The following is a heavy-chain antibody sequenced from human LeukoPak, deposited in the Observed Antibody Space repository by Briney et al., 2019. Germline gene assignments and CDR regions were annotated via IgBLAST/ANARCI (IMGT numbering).Heavy chain of an antibody. CDR3: ARGGGAFCGNECHRNFDY. CDR2: IYSGAGT. Sequence: GGSLRLSCAASGFTVSSTYMSWVRQAPGKGLEWVSVIYSGAGTYYADSVKGRFTISRDSSKNTLYLQMNSLRAEDTAVYYCARGGGAFCGNECHRNFDYWGQGTLVTVSS. D-gene: IGHD2-21*01. J-gene: IGHJ4*02. V-gene: IGHV3-53*01. CDR1: GFTVSSTY.